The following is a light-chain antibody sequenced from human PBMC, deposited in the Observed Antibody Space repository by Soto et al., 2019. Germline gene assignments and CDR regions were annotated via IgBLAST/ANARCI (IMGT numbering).Light chain of an antibody. CDR1: QSISYW. V-gene: IGKV1-5*03. Sequence: DIQMTQSPSTLSASVGDRVTITCRASQSISYWLAWYQQKPGKAPTVLIYKASTLESGVPSRFSGSGSGTEFTLTISSPQPDDFATYYCQQYNSYSITFGGGTKVEMK. CDR3: QQYNSYSIT. CDR2: KAS. J-gene: IGKJ4*01.